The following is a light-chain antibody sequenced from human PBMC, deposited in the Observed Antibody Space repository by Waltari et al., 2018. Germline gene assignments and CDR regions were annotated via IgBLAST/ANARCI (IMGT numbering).Light chain of an antibody. Sequence: QSALTQPPSAYGSPVQSVTISCTGTSSDVGGYHYVSWSQQHPGKAPKLMIYEVSKRPSGVPDRFSGSKSGNTASLTVSGLQAEDEADYYCSSYAGSDNLVFGGGTKLTVL. V-gene: IGLV2-8*01. CDR2: EVS. CDR3: SSYAGSDNLV. J-gene: IGLJ2*01. CDR1: SSDVGGYHY.